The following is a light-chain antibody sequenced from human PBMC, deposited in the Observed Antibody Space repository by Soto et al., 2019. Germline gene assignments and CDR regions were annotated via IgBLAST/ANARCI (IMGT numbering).Light chain of an antibody. CDR1: QAIGYW. CDR3: QQENSFPLS. V-gene: IGKV1-12*01. Sequence: DFQMTPSPSSVSASVGDRVTITCRASQAIGYWLAWYQQKPGKAPKLLIYPASNLQSGVPSRFSGSRSVTDFTLTITSLQPEDVAIYYCQQENSFPLSFGGGTKVEIK. J-gene: IGKJ4*01. CDR2: PAS.